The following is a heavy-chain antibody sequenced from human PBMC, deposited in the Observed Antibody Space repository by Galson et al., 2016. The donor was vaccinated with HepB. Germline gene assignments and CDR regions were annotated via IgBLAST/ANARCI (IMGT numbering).Heavy chain of an antibody. CDR1: GGSFSGYY. J-gene: IGHJ6*02. V-gene: IGHV4-34*01. D-gene: IGHD4-17*01. CDR3: AKYGDGHYGMDL. CDR2: INHSGST. Sequence: SETLSLTCAVYGGSFSGYYWSWIRQPPGKGLEWIGEINHSGSTNYNPSLKSRFTISVDTSKNQFSLKLSSVTAADTAVYYCAKYGDGHYGMDLWGQGTTVTVSS.